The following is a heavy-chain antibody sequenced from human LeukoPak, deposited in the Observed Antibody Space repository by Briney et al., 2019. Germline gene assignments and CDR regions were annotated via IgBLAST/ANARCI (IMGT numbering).Heavy chain of an antibody. Sequence: GGSLRLSCAASGFTFSSYAMSWVRQAPGKGLEWVSAISSSGGSTYYADSVKGRFTTSRDNSKNTLYLQMNSLRAEDTAVYYCRVVPAAMWFQHWGQGTLVTVSS. CDR2: ISSSGGST. D-gene: IGHD2-2*01. CDR3: RVVPAAMWFQH. CDR1: GFTFSSYA. J-gene: IGHJ1*01. V-gene: IGHV3-23*01.